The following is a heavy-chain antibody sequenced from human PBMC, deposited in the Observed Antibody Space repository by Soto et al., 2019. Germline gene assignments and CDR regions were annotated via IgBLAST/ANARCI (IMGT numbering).Heavy chain of an antibody. CDR1: GFTFSSYG. J-gene: IGHJ5*02. CDR3: AKDVHPGYSYDGDPGWFDP. V-gene: IGHV3-30*18. CDR2: ISYDGSNK. Sequence: RLSCAASGFTFSSYGMHWVRQAPGKGLEWVAVISYDGSNKYYADSVKGRFTISRDNSKNTLYLQMNSLRAEDTAVYYCAKDVHPGYSYDGDPGWFDPWGQGTLVTVSS. D-gene: IGHD5-18*01.